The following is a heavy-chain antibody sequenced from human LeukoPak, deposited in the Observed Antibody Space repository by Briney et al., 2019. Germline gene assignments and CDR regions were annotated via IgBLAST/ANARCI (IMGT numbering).Heavy chain of an antibody. CDR3: ARMVRGVIMPFDY. Sequence: GASVKVSCKASGYTFTGYHMHWVRQAPGQGLEWMGWINPNSGGTNYAQKFQGRVTMTRDTSISTAYMELSRLRSDDTAVYYCARMVRGVIMPFDYWGQGTLVTVSS. D-gene: IGHD3-10*01. V-gene: IGHV1-2*02. J-gene: IGHJ4*02. CDR1: GYTFTGYH. CDR2: INPNSGGT.